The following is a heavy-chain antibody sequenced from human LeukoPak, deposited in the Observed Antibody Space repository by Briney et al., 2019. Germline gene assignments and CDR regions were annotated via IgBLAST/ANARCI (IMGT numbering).Heavy chain of an antibody. J-gene: IGHJ1*01. Sequence: HPGGSLRLSCEASGLDFSRHAMTWVRQAPGKGLEWVSGITSSGASTFHADSVKGRFTISRDNSKNTLYLQMNSLRAEDTAVYYCAKGPAATKEYFQHWGQGTLVTVSS. CDR2: ITSSGAST. V-gene: IGHV3-23*01. CDR1: GLDFSRHA. CDR3: AKGPAATKEYFQH. D-gene: IGHD2-15*01.